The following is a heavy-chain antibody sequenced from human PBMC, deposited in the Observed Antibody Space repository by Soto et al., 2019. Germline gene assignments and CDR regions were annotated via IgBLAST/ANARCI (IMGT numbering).Heavy chain of an antibody. J-gene: IGHJ4*02. CDR2: INPSGGST. CDR1: GYTFTSYY. Sequence: VKVSCKASGYTFTSYYMHWVRQAPGQGLEWMGIINPSGGSTSYAQKFQGRVTMTRDTSTSTVYMELSSLRSEDTAVYYCARGNRDIVVVPAAPKSDYFDYWGQGTLVTVSS. D-gene: IGHD2-2*01. CDR3: ARGNRDIVVVPAAPKSDYFDY. V-gene: IGHV1-46*01.